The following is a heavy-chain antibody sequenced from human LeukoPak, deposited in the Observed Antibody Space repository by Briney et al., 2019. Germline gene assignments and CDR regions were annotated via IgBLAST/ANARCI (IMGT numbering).Heavy chain of an antibody. J-gene: IGHJ4*02. CDR3: ARDLRPQYPGYSSSWFRPPDY. CDR1: GGTFSSYA. D-gene: IGHD6-13*01. CDR2: IIPIFGTA. Sequence: SVKVSCKASGGTFSSYAISWVRQAPGQGLEWMGGIIPIFGTANYAQKFQGRVTITADESTSTAYMELSSLRSGDTAVYYCARDLRPQYPGYSSSWFRPPDYWGQGTLVTVSS. V-gene: IGHV1-69*13.